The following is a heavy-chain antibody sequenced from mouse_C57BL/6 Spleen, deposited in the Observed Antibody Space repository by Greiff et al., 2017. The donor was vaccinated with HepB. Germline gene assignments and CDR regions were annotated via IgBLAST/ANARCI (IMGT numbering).Heavy chain of an antibody. J-gene: IGHJ3*01. CDR2: ISGGGGNT. V-gene: IGHV5-9*01. D-gene: IGHD1-1*01. CDR1: GFTFSSYT. Sequence: EVHLVESGGGLVKPGGSLKLSCAASGFTFSSYTMSWVRQTPEKRLEWVATISGGGGNTYYPDSVKGRFTISRDNAKNTLYLQMSSLRSEDTALYYCARQYYGSSYDWFAYWGQGTLVTVSA. CDR3: ARQYYGSSYDWFAY.